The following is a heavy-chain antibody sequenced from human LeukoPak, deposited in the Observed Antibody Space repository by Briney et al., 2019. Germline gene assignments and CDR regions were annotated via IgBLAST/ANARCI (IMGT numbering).Heavy chain of an antibody. J-gene: IGHJ4*02. D-gene: IGHD6-13*01. CDR2: ISYDGSNK. CDR3: AKMEQQLVLGY. Sequence: PGGSLRLSCAASGFTFSSYGMHWVRQAPGKGLEWVAVISYDGSNKYYADSVKGRFTISRDNSKTTLYLQMNSLRAEDTAVYYCAKMEQQLVLGYWGQGTLVTVSS. CDR1: GFTFSSYG. V-gene: IGHV3-30*18.